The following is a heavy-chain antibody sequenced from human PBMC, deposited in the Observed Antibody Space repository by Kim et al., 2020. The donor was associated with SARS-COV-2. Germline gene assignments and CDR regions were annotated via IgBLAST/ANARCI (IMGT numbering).Heavy chain of an antibody. Sequence: TLSLTCTVSGGSISSGGYYWSWIRQHPGKGLGWIGYIYYSGSTYYNPSLKSRVTISVDTSKNQFSLKLSSVTAADTAVYYCARAPGQQDSGWFDPWGQGTLVTVSS. CDR1: GGSISSGGYY. CDR2: IYYSGST. V-gene: IGHV4-31*03. J-gene: IGHJ5*02. CDR3: ARAPGQQDSGWFDP. D-gene: IGHD6-13*01.